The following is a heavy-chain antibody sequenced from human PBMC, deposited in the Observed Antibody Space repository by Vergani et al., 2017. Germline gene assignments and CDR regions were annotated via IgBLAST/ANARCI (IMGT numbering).Heavy chain of an antibody. V-gene: IGHV3-23*01. CDR1: GFTFSSYA. Sequence: EVQLLESGGGLVQPGGSLRLSCAASGFTFSSYAMSWVRQAPGKGLEWVSAISGSGGSTYYADSVKGRFTISRDNSKNTLYLQMNSLRAEDTAVYYCAKDLIVATPNRRIEYYYYGMDVWGQGTTVTVSS. D-gene: IGHD5-12*01. CDR2: ISGSGGST. CDR3: AKDLIVATPNRRIEYYYYGMDV. J-gene: IGHJ6*02.